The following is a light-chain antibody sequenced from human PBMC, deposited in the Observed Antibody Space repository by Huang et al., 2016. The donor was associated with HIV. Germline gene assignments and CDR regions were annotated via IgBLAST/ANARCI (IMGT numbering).Light chain of an antibody. J-gene: IGKJ2*01. CDR2: DAH. Sequence: IVLTQSPATLSLSPGERATLTCRASQSVRNNYLAWYQQKPGLAPRLLIYDAHVRDTGIPDRFSGSGSGTDFTLTISRLEPEDFAMYYCQQYSTSSYTFGQGTKVDI. CDR1: QSVRNNY. CDR3: QQYSTSSYT. V-gene: IGKV3D-20*01.